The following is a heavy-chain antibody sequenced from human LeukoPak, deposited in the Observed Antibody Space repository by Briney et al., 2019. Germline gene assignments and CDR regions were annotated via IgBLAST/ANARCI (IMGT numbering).Heavy chain of an antibody. CDR2: LNTKSGTP. J-gene: IGHJ6*03. CDR1: GYTFSRNA. D-gene: IGHD6-13*01. V-gene: IGHV7-4-1*02. CDR3: ARVMVEAAAGYYYYYYMDV. Sequence: ASVKVSCKASGYTFSRNAINWVRQAPGQGLKWMGWLNTKSGTPTYAQGFTGRFVFSSDTSVSTAYLQISSLKAEDTAVYYCARVMVEAAAGYYYYYYMDVWGKGTTVTVSS.